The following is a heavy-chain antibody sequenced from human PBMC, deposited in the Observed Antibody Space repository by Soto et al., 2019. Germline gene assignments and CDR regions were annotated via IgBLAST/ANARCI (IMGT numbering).Heavy chain of an antibody. CDR2: IFPDDSDT. D-gene: IGHD3-10*01. J-gene: IGHJ4*02. CDR3: ARHPSYGYDNSNYNCRFDY. CDR1: GYSFSTSW. V-gene: IGHV5-51*01. Sequence: GESLKISCKGSGYSFSTSWIGWVRHMPGEGLEWIGIIFPDDSDTRYSPSFQGQVTISVDKSINTAYLQWSGLKASDTAMYYCARHPSYGYDNSNYNCRFDYWGQGTLVTVS.